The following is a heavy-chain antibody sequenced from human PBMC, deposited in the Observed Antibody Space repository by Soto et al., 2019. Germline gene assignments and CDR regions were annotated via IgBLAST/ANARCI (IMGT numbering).Heavy chain of an antibody. CDR1: GYSFTDCH. Sequence: ASVKVSCKASGYSFTDCHIHWVRQAPVQGLGWLGRINPKSGGTSTAQKFQGWVTMTTDTSISTASMELTRLTSDDTAIYYCARGDSTDCSNGVCSFFYNHDMDVWGQGTTVTVSS. J-gene: IGHJ6*02. CDR3: ARGDSTDCSNGVCSFFYNHDMDV. CDR2: INPKSGGT. V-gene: IGHV1-2*04. D-gene: IGHD2-8*01.